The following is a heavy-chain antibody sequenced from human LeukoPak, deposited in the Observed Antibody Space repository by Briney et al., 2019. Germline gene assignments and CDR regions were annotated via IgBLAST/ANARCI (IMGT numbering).Heavy chain of an antibody. J-gene: IGHJ4*02. CDR1: GYSFTSYW. CDR3: ARLDYGDDFDY. CDR2: IDPSDSYT. V-gene: IGHV5-10-1*01. D-gene: IGHD4-17*01. Sequence: VESLIISCQGSGYSFTSYWISWVRQMPGNGLEWMGRIDPSDSYTNFSPSFQGHVTISADKSISTAYLQWSSLKASDTAMYYCARLDYGDDFDYWGQGTLVTVSS.